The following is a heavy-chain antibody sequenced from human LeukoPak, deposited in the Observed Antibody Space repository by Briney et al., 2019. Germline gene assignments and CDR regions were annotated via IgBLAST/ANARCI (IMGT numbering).Heavy chain of an antibody. V-gene: IGHV1-18*01. CDR1: GYTFTSYG. CDR2: ISAYNGNT. J-gene: IGHJ6*03. D-gene: IGHD2-21*01. CDR3: ARGPYSGGDCSNYYYYYMDV. Sequence: ASVKVSCKASGYTFTSYGISWVRQAPGQGLEWMGWISAYNGNTNYAQKLQGRVTMTTDTSTSTAYMELRSLRSDDTAVYYCARGPYSGGDCSNYYYYYMDVWGKGTTVTVSS.